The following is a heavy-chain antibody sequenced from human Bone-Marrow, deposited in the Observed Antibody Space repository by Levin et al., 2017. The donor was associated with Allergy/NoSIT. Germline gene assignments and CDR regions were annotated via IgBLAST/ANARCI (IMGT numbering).Heavy chain of an antibody. CDR3: ASSYCSGGTCYKKLDY. J-gene: IGHJ4*02. CDR2: ISSSGSTI. CDR1: GFTFSDYY. V-gene: IGHV3-11*01. Sequence: LSLTCAASGFTFSDYYMSWIRQAPGKGLEWVSYISSSGSTISYADSVKGRFTISRDNAKNSLYLQINSLRAEDTAVYYCASSYCSGGTCYKKLDYWGQGTLVTVSS. D-gene: IGHD2-15*01.